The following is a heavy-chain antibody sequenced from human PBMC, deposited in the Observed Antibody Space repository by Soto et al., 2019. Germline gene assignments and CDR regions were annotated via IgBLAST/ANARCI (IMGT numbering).Heavy chain of an antibody. CDR1: DGSISTYDW. D-gene: IGHD3-3*01. Sequence: QVQLHESGPGLVKPSETLSLTCVVSDGSISTYDWWTWDRQPPGKGLEWIGKMFHSGGADYSPSLKSRVTISADSSKNHFSLRLTAVTAADTAVYYCATGNVDSMLEYWGQGTQVAVSS. CDR3: ATGNVDSMLEY. V-gene: IGHV4-4*02. CDR2: MFHSGGA. J-gene: IGHJ4*02.